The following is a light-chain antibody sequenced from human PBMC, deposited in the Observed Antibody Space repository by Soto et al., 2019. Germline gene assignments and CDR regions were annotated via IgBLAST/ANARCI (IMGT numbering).Light chain of an antibody. CDR2: GAS. J-gene: IGKJ1*01. V-gene: IGKV3-20*01. CDR3: QQYGSSWA. CDR1: QSVSSSY. Sequence: EIVLTQSPCTLSWSPGERATLSCGASQSVSSSYLAWYQQKPGQAPRLLIYGASSRATGIPDRFSGSGSGTDFTLTISRLQPEDFAVYYCQQYGSSWAFGQGTKVDIK.